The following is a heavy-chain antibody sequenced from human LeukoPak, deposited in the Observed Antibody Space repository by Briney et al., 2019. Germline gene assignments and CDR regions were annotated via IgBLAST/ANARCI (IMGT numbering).Heavy chain of an antibody. D-gene: IGHD3-10*01. J-gene: IGHJ4*02. Sequence: SETLSLTCTVSGGSISSYYWSWIRQPAGKGLEWIGRIYTSGSTNYNPSLKSRVTISVDTSKNQFSLKLTSVTAADTAVYYCARHSRTYASGRYPPDYWGQGTLVTVSS. V-gene: IGHV4-4*07. CDR1: GGSISSYY. CDR3: ARHSRTYASGRYPPDY. CDR2: IYTSGST.